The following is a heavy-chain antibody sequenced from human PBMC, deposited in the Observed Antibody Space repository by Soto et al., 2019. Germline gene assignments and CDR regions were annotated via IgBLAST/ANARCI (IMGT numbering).Heavy chain of an antibody. Sequence: ASVKVSCKASGYTFTGYYMHWVRQAPGQGLEWMGWINPNSGGTNYAQKFQGWVTMTRDTSISTAYMELSRLRSDDTAVYYCARDLRKAASTEFDYWGQGTLVTVSS. CDR3: ARDLRKAASTEFDY. D-gene: IGHD6-25*01. CDR2: INPNSGGT. J-gene: IGHJ4*02. CDR1: GYTFTGYY. V-gene: IGHV1-2*04.